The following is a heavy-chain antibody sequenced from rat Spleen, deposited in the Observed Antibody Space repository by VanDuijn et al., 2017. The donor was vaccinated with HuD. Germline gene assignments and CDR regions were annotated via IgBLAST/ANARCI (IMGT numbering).Heavy chain of an antibody. Sequence: EVQLQESGPGLVKPSQSLSLTCSVTGYSITSSYRWNWIRKFPGNKLEWMGYINSAGSTNYNPSLKSRLSITRDTSKNQFFLQVNSVTTEDTATYYCARWNNYKAYWGQGVMVTVSS. J-gene: IGHJ2*01. D-gene: IGHD1-10*01. CDR3: ARWNNYKAY. CDR2: INSAGST. CDR1: GYSITSSYR. V-gene: IGHV3-3*01.